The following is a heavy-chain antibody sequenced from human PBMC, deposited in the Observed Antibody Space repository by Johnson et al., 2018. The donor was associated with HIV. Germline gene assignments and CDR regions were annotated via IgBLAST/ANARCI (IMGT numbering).Heavy chain of an antibody. D-gene: IGHD1-26*01. V-gene: IGHV3-66*01. CDR2: IYSGGST. CDR3: AREGAWEVRPGAFDI. CDR1: GFTVSSNY. J-gene: IGHJ3*02. Sequence: VQLVESGGDLVQPGGSLRLSCAASGFTVSSNYMSWVRQAPGKGLEWVSVIYSGGSTYYADSVKGRFTISRDNSKNTLYLQMNSLRAEDTAVYYCAREGAWEVRPGAFDIWGQGTKVTVSS.